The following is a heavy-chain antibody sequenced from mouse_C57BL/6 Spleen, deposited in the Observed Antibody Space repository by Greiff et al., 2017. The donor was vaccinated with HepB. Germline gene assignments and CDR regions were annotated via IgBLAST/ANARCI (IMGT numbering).Heavy chain of an antibody. D-gene: IGHD4-1*01. CDR2: ISSGSSTI. CDR1: GFTFSDYG. Sequence: EVKLVESGGGLVKPGGSLKLSCAASGFTFSDYGMHWVRQAPEKGLEWVAYISSGSSTIYYADTVKGRFTISRDNAKNTLFLQITSLRSEDTAIYYYARGKTGTWFDYWGQGTTLTVSS. CDR3: ARGKTGTWFDY. J-gene: IGHJ2*01. V-gene: IGHV5-17*01.